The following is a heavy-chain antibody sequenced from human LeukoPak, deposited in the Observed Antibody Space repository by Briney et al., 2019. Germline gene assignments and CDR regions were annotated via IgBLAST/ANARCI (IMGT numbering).Heavy chain of an antibody. CDR3: AELGITMIGGV. J-gene: IGHJ6*04. Sequence: GGSLRLSCAASGFTFSSYSMNWVRQAPGKGLEWVSYISSSGSTTYYADSVKGRFTISRDNAKNSLYLQMNSLRAEDTAVYYCAELGITMIGGVWGKGTTVTISS. D-gene: IGHD3-10*02. V-gene: IGHV3-48*04. CDR1: GFTFSSYS. CDR2: ISSSGSTT.